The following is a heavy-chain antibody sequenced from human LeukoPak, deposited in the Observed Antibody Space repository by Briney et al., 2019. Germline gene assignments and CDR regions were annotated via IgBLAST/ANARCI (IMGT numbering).Heavy chain of an antibody. J-gene: IGHJ5*02. Sequence: SVKVSCKASGGTFISYAISWVRQAPGQGLEWMGGIIPIFGTANYAQKFQGRVTITADESTSTAYMELSSLRSEDTAVYYCARRASGYCSGGSCPTDHNWFDPWGQGTLATVSS. CDR2: IIPIFGTA. V-gene: IGHV1-69*13. D-gene: IGHD2-15*01. CDR3: ARRASGYCSGGSCPTDHNWFDP. CDR1: GGTFISYA.